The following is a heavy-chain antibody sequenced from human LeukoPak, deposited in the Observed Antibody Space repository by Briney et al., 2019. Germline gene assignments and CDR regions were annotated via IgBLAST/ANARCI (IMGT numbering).Heavy chain of an antibody. D-gene: IGHD6-19*01. CDR1: GSTFSKYW. J-gene: IGHJ4*02. V-gene: IGHV3-74*01. Sequence: GGSRRLSCAVSGSTFSKYWMLWVRQAPGKGLESVSRINTEGTVTTYADSVKGRFTVSRDNADNTMFLKMNSVRDKDTAVYYCATKQWLAPPPDSWGQGTPVTVSS. CDR2: INTEGTVT. CDR3: ATKQWLAPPPDS.